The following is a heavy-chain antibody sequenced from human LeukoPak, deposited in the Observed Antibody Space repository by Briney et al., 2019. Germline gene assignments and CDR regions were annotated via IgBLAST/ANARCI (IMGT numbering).Heavy chain of an antibody. CDR3: ARDQDRHYYYYYMDV. Sequence: AGGSPRLSCAASGITFRTYWMNWVRQAPGKGLEWVANINQDGTEKYYVDSVKGRFTISRDNANNSLYLQMNSLRAEDTAVYYCARDQDRHYYYYYMDVWGKGTTVTISS. J-gene: IGHJ6*03. V-gene: IGHV3-7*01. CDR2: INQDGTEK. D-gene: IGHD2-15*01. CDR1: GITFRTYW.